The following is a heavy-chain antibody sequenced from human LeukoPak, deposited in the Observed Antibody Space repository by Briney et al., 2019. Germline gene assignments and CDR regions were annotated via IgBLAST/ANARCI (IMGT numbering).Heavy chain of an antibody. J-gene: IGHJ4*02. V-gene: IGHV4-31*03. CDR3: AREVGIGRSFDY. CDR1: GGSISSGGYY. D-gene: IGHD1-14*01. Sequence: SETLSLTCTVSGGSISSGGYYWSWIRQHPGRGLEWIGYIYYSGSTYYNPSLKSRVTISVDTSKNQFSLKLSSVTAADTAVYYCAREVGIGRSFDYWGQGTLVTVSS. CDR2: IYYSGST.